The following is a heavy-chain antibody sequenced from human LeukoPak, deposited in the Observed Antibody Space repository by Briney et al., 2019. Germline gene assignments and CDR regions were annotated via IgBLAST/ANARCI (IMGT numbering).Heavy chain of an antibody. J-gene: IGHJ4*02. D-gene: IGHD3-10*01. CDR3: ARDGRYYGSGSYFDY. CDR1: GVSISSGGYY. Sequence: SQTLSLTCTVSGVSISSGGYYWSWIRQHPGKGLEWIGYIYYSGSTNYNPSLKSRVTISVDTSKNQFSLKLSSVTAADTAVYYCARDGRYYGSGSYFDYWGQGTLVTVSS. CDR2: IYYSGST. V-gene: IGHV4-61*08.